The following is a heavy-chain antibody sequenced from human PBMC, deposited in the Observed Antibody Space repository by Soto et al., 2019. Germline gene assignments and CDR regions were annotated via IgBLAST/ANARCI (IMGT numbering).Heavy chain of an antibody. CDR1: GYTLTELS. D-gene: IGHD3-9*01. CDR2: FDPEDGET. V-gene: IGHV1-24*01. J-gene: IGHJ5*02. Sequence: ASVKVSCKVSGYTLTELSMHWVRQAPGKGLEWMGGFDPEDGETIYAQKFQGRVTMTEDTSTDTAYMELSSLRSEDTAVYYCATGPPYYDILTGHPWGQGTLVTVSS. CDR3: ATGPPYYDILTGHP.